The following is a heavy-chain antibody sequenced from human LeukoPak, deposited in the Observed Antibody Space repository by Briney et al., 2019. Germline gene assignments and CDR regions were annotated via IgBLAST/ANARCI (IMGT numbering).Heavy chain of an antibody. CDR3: ARGASGYYYYYYYGMDV. V-gene: IGHV4-59*01. CDR2: IYYSGST. Sequence: PSETLSLTCAVYGGSFSGYYWSWIRQPPGKGLEWIGNIYYSGSTNYNPSLKSRVTISVDTSKNQFSLKLSSVTAADTAVYYCARGASGYYYYYYYGMDVWGQGTTVTVSS. D-gene: IGHD3-22*01. CDR1: GGSFSGYY. J-gene: IGHJ6*02.